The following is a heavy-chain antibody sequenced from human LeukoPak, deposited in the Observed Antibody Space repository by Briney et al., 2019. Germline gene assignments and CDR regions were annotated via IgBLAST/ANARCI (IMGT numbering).Heavy chain of an antibody. CDR1: GGSFSGYY. D-gene: IGHD2-2*01. CDR2: INHSGST. V-gene: IGHV4-34*01. CDR3: ARQPRDCSSTSCYGDWFDP. J-gene: IGHJ5*02. Sequence: SETLSLTCAVYGGSFSGYYWNWIRQPPGKGLEWIGEINHSGSTNYNPSLKSRVTISVDTSKNQFSLKLSSVTAADTAVYYCARQPRDCSSTSCYGDWFDPWGQGTLVTVSS.